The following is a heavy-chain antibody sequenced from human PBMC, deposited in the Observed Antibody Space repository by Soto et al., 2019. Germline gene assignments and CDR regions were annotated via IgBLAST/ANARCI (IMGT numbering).Heavy chain of an antibody. CDR1: GYTFTSYY. J-gene: IGHJ4*02. V-gene: IGHV1-46*01. CDR2: INPSGGST. CDR3: ARTHDYGDYVRLYYFDY. D-gene: IGHD4-17*01. Sequence: QVQLVQSGAEVKKPGASVKVSCKASGYTFTSYYMHWVRQAPGQGLEWMGIINPSGGSTSYAQKFQGRVTMTRDTSTSTVYMELSSLRSEDTAVYYCARTHDYGDYVRLYYFDYWGQGTLVTVSS.